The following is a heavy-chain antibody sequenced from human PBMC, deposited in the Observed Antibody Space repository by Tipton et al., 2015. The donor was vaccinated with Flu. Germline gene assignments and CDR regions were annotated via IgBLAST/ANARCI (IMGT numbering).Heavy chain of an antibody. J-gene: IGHJ6*02. Sequence: SLRLSCAVSGFTFDDYAMHWVRQAPGKGLEWLSVVSWDGGTTSYVDSVKGRFTISRDNAKRSVYLQMNSLRAEDTAVYYCARDHPPTITVLGEITDYFGMAVWGQGTTVTVSS. CDR2: VSWDGGTT. CDR3: ARDHPPTITVLGEITDYFGMAV. D-gene: IGHD3-3*01. V-gene: IGHV3-43D*03. CDR1: GFTFDDYA.